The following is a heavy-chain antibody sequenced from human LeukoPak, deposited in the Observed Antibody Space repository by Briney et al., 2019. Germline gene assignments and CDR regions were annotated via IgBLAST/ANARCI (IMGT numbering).Heavy chain of an antibody. J-gene: IGHJ6*02. CDR1: GYTLTELS. Sequence: ASVKVSCEVSGYTLTELSMHWVRQAPGKGLGWMGGFDPEDGETIYAQEFQGRVTMTEDTSTDTAYMELSSLRSEDTAVYYCATGPLRERVGATYYYYYGMDVWGQGTTVTVSS. CDR2: FDPEDGET. D-gene: IGHD1-26*01. CDR3: ATGPLRERVGATYYYYYGMDV. V-gene: IGHV1-24*01.